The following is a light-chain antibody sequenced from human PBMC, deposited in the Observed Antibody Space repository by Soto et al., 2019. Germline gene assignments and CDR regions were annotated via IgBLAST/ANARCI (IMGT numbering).Light chain of an antibody. CDR1: SGSVSTNYY. CDR2: NTN. J-gene: IGLJ3*02. Sequence: QAVVTQEPSFSVSPGGTVTLTCGLSSGSVSTNYYPSWYQQTPGQAPRTLIYNTNTRSSGVPDRFSGSILGNKAALTITGAQEDDESDYYGVLYLGSGHWVIGGGTKLTVL. V-gene: IGLV8-61*01. CDR3: VLYLGSGHWV.